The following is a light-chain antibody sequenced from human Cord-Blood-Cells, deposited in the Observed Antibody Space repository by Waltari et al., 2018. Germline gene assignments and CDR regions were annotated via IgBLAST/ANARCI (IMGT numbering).Light chain of an antibody. CDR1: KNVSSN. CDR2: GAS. J-gene: IGKJ2*04. V-gene: IGKV3-15*01. CDR3: QQQNYWTPCS. Sequence: EIVMTQPPAILSVSPGGRATLPRRPSKNVSSNLAWYQQKPGQAPRHLIYGASTRATSIPARLSGSGSWTEFTLTISSLQSEDVAVYYCQQQNYWTPCSFGQGTKLEIK.